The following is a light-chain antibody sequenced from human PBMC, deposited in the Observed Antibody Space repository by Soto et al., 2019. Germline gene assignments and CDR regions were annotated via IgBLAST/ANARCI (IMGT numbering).Light chain of an antibody. J-gene: IGKJ1*01. CDR2: GAS. CDR3: QLYGTSPKP. Sequence: EIVLTQSPGTLSLSPGERAILSYRASQSVRSNLAWYQHKPGQAPRLLIYGASTRATGIPDRFSGSGSGTDFTLSISRLEPEDFAVYYCQLYGTSPKPFGQGTKVDIK. V-gene: IGKV3-20*01. CDR1: QSVRSN.